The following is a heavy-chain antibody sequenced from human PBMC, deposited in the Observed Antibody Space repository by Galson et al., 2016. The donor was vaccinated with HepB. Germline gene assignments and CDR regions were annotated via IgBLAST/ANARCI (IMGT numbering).Heavy chain of an antibody. CDR3: VRDRAYIVTDY. CDR2: IYYSGTT. Sequence: ETLSLTCTVSGYSIRSGYYWGWIRQPPGKGLEWIGTIYYSGTTYHNPSLESRITISVDTPNNKISLNVNSVTAADTAVYYCVRDRAYIVTDYWGQGILVTVSS. V-gene: IGHV4-38-2*02. CDR1: GYSIRSGYY. D-gene: IGHD2-21*02. J-gene: IGHJ4*02.